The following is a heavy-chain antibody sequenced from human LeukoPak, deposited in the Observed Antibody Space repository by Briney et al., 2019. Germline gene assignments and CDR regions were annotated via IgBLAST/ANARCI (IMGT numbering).Heavy chain of an antibody. CDR2: ISYDGSNK. V-gene: IGHV3-30*18. CDR1: GFTFRNYG. CDR3: AKAGPYDTSGWDAFDI. J-gene: IGHJ3*02. Sequence: PGRSLRLSCAASGFTFRNYGMHWVRQAPGKGLEWVAVISYDGSNKYYADSVKGRFTISRDNSKNTLCLQMNSLRAEDTALYYCAKAGPYDTSGWDAFDIWGQGTMVTVSS. D-gene: IGHD3-22*01.